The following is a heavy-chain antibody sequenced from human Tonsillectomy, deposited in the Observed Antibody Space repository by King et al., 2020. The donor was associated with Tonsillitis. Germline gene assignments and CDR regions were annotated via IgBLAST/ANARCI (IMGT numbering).Heavy chain of an antibody. Sequence: VQLQESGPGLVKPSQTLSLTCTVSGGSIRSDTYYWNWIRQPAGKGLEWIGRVTTSGSTNYNPSLQSRVFISVDTSKNQFSLKLSSVTAADTAVYYCTRGAPRYDYSNGFDPWGQGTLVTVSS. CDR3: TRGAPRYDYSNGFDP. V-gene: IGHV4-61*02. D-gene: IGHD4-11*01. CDR2: VTTSGST. J-gene: IGHJ5*02. CDR1: GGSIRSDTYY.